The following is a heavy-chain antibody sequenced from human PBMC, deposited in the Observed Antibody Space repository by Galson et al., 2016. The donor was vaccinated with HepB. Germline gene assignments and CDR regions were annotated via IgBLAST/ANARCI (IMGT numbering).Heavy chain of an antibody. V-gene: IGHV4-39*01. CDR3: ARQLREGSAYAHAFDI. J-gene: IGHJ3*02. CDR1: GGSISSSGYY. CDR2: IFYNGAA. D-gene: IGHD3-22*01. Sequence: SETLSLTCTVSGGSISSSGYYRAWIRQSPEKGLDWIGSIFYNGAAYNSPSFHSRLTMSLDTSKNVFSLTLTSVTAADTAVYHCARQLREGSAYAHAFDIWGQGTVVTVSS.